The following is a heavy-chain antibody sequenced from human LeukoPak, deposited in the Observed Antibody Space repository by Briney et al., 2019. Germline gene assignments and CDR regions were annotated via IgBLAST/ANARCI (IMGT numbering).Heavy chain of an antibody. D-gene: IGHD6-6*01. J-gene: IGHJ4*02. CDR2: ISWNGGTI. CDR3: AKGPTYSSSSLFDY. V-gene: IGHV3-9*03. Sequence: GRSLRLSCAASGFTFHDYAMHWVRQAPGKGLEWVSGISWNGGTIDYADSVKGRFTISRDNAKNSLYLQMNSLRPEDVALYYCAKGPTYSSSSLFDYWGQGILVAVSS. CDR1: GFTFHDYA.